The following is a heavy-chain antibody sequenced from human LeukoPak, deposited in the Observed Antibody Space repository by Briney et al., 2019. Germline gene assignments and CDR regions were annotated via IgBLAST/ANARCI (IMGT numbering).Heavy chain of an antibody. J-gene: IGHJ6*03. CDR1: GFTFSSYA. D-gene: IGHD2-2*01. V-gene: IGHV3-23*01. CDR2: ISGSDGTT. CDR3: AKSGGYCSSTGCSKYYCYHMDV. Sequence: PGGSLRLSCIASGFTFSSYAMSWVRQAPGKGLEWVSVISGSDGTTYYADSVKGRFTISRDNSKNTLYLQINSLRADDTALYYCAKSGGYCSSTGCSKYYCYHMDVWGKGTTVTVSS.